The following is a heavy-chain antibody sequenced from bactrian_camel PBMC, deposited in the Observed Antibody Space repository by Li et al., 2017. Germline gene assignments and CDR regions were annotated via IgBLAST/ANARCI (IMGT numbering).Heavy chain of an antibody. Sequence: QVQLVESGGGSVQAGGSLRLSCERSGFVYTGYCISRFRQAPGKEREGVAAIDSDGSTSYADSVKGRFTISQDNAKNTVYLQMNSPKSEDSALYYCAVPSDGSWSGYNYWGQGTQGTV. CDR2: IDSDGST. CDR1: GFVYTGYC. D-gene: IGHD6*01. CDR3: AVPSDGSWSGYNY. V-gene: IGHV3S1*01. J-gene: IGHJ4*01.